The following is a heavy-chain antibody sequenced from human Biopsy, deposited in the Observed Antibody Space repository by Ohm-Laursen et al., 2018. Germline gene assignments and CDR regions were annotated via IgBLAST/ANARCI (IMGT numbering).Heavy chain of an antibody. J-gene: IGHJ6*02. V-gene: IGHV4-38-2*01. CDR2: IYYDGIT. CDR1: GYSVTNDYY. Sequence: GTLSLTCAVSGYSVTNDYYWGWIPQPPGKGLEWIGNIYYDGITYYNPSLKSRVAMSVDTSKNQFSLRLTSVTAADTAVYYCARVAGGYAYYYGMDVWGQGTTVSVSS. D-gene: IGHD5-12*01. CDR3: ARVAGGYAYYYGMDV.